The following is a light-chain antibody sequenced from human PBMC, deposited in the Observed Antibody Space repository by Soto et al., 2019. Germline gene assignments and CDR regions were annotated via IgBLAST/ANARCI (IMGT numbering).Light chain of an antibody. J-gene: IGKJ5*01. CDR2: DTS. Sequence: DIVLTQSPATLSLSPGERATLYCGASQSVGGGFLPWYQQKPGLAPRRILYDTSFSATGIPDRFSGSGSGTDFTLTISILDPEDFAVYYCQQYGSSPLIAFGQGTRLEIK. CDR1: QSVGGGF. CDR3: QQYGSSPLIA. V-gene: IGKV3D-20*01.